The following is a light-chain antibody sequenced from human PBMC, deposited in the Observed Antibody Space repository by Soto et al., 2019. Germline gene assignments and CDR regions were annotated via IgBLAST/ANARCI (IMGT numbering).Light chain of an antibody. CDR1: NSDIGEYNC. Sequence: QSALTQPASVSASPGQSITISCTGTNSDIGEYNCVSWYQQHPGKAPKLMIYDVTDRPSGVSNRFSGSKSGNTASLTISGLQAEDEADYYCSSYTTSSTLLFGGGTKLTVL. J-gene: IGLJ3*02. CDR2: DVT. V-gene: IGLV2-14*03. CDR3: SSYTTSSTLL.